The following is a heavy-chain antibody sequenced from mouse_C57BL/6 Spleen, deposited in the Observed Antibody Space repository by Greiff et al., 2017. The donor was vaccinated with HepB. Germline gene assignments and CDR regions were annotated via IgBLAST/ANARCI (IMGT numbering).Heavy chain of an antibody. Sequence: DVMLVESGEGLVKPGGSLKLSCAASGFTFSSYAMSWVRQTPEKRLEWVAYISSGGDYIYYADTVKGRFTISRDNARNTLYLQMSSLKSEDTAMYYCTRALYPYYFDYWGQGTTLTVSS. CDR3: TRALYPYYFDY. D-gene: IGHD2-12*01. CDR2: ISSGGDYI. CDR1: GFTFSSYA. J-gene: IGHJ2*01. V-gene: IGHV5-9-1*02.